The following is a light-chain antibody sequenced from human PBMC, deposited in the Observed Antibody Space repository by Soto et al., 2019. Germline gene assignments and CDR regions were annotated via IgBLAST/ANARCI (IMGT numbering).Light chain of an antibody. CDR2: EGS. J-gene: IGLJ3*02. CDR1: STDVGRFDL. V-gene: IGLV2-23*01. Sequence: QSALTQPASVSGSPGQSITISCSGTSTDVGRFDLVSWYQQHPGKAPKLMIFEGSKRASGISNRFSGSTSGNTASLTISGLQAEDESDCFCCSYVASSTLVFGGVTKVTVL. CDR3: CSYVASSTLV.